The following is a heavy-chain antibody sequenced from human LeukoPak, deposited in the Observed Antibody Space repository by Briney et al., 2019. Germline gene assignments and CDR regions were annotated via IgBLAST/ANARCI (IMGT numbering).Heavy chain of an antibody. CDR3: ARDSSRFRAFDI. J-gene: IGHJ3*02. CDR1: GFTFSSYP. V-gene: IGHV3-23*01. Sequence: GGSLRLSCAGSGFTFSSYPMSWVRQAPAKGLQWVSAISGGGGSAYYADSVKGRFTISRHNSKNTLYLQMNSLRAEDTAVYYCARDSSRFRAFDIWGQGTMVTVSS. D-gene: IGHD3-10*01. CDR2: ISGGGGSA.